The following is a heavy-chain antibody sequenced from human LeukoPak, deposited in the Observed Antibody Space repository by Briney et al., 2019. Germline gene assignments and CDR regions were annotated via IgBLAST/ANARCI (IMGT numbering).Heavy chain of an antibody. CDR2: IDTTGYT. CDR3: ARRATTERGYSYGLDY. D-gene: IGHD5-18*01. CDR1: GFTFSTYD. Sequence: GGSLRLSCAASGFTFSTYDIHWVRQATGKGLDWVSAIDTTGYTYYAGSVKGRFTISRDNAKNSLYLQMNSLRAEDTAVYYCARRATTERGYSYGLDYWGQGTLVTVSS. V-gene: IGHV3-13*01. J-gene: IGHJ4*02.